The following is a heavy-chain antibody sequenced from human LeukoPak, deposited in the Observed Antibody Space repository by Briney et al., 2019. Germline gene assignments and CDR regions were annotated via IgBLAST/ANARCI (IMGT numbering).Heavy chain of an antibody. Sequence: PSETLSLTCTVSGGSISSGDYYWSWIRQPPGKGLEWIGYIYYSGSTYYNPSLKSRVTISVDTSKNQFSLKLSSVTAADTAVYYCARAGYYGSGSYGDFDPWGQGTQVTVSS. CDR3: ARAGYYGSGSYGDFDP. D-gene: IGHD3-10*01. CDR1: GGSISSGDYY. CDR2: IYYSGST. J-gene: IGHJ5*02. V-gene: IGHV4-30-4*01.